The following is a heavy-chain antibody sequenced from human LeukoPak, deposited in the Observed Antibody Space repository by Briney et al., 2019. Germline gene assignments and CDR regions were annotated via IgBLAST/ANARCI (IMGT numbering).Heavy chain of an antibody. CDR1: GGSINTYY. CDR2: IYYSGST. Sequence: PSETLSLTCTVSGGSINTYYWSWIRQPPGKGLEWIGYIYYSGSTNYNPSLKSRVTISVDTSKNQFSLKLSSVTAADTAVYYCARVIGGGRDAFDIWGQGTMVTVSS. V-gene: IGHV4-59*01. CDR3: ARVIGGGRDAFDI. J-gene: IGHJ3*02. D-gene: IGHD2-15*01.